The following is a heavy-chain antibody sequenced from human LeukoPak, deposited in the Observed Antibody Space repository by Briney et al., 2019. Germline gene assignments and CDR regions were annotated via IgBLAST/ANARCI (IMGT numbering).Heavy chain of an antibody. CDR3: ARRTFAGNFWSGYHLDP. D-gene: IGHD3-3*01. J-gene: IGHJ5*02. Sequence: ASVKVSCKASGYTFTSYGISWVRQAPGQGLEWMGWISAYNGNTNYAQKLQGRVTMTADTSMSTAYVELRSLRSDDTAVYYCARRTFAGNFWSGYHLDPWGQGTLVTVSS. CDR1: GYTFTSYG. CDR2: ISAYNGNT. V-gene: IGHV1-18*01.